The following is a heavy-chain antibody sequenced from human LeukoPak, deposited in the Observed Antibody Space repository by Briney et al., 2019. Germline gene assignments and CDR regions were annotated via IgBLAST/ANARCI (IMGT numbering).Heavy chain of an antibody. D-gene: IGHD4-17*01. Sequence: GGSLRLSCAASGFTFSSYAMTWVRQAPGKGLEWVSAISHSGGTTYYADSVKGRFTISRDNSKNTLYLQMNSLRAEDAAVYYCASCLEAGIYGDSGLDYWGQGTLVTVSS. J-gene: IGHJ4*02. CDR3: ASCLEAGIYGDSGLDY. CDR1: GFTFSSYA. CDR2: ISHSGGTT. V-gene: IGHV3-23*01.